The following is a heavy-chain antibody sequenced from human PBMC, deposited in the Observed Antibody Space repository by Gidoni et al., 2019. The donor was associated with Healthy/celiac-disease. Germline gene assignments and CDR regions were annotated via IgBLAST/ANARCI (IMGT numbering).Heavy chain of an antibody. V-gene: IGHV3-23*01. CDR2: ISGSGGRT. D-gene: IGHD2-15*01. J-gene: IGHJ4*02. CDR3: AKDLRSIIVVVVAATRFDY. CDR1: GFTFSSYA. Sequence: EVQLLESGGGLVQPGGSLRLSCAASGFTFSSYAMRWVRQAPGKGLGWVSAISGSGGRTYYADSVKGRFTISRDNSKNTLYLQMNRLRVEDTAVYYCAKDLRSIIVVVVAATRFDYWGQGTLVTVSS.